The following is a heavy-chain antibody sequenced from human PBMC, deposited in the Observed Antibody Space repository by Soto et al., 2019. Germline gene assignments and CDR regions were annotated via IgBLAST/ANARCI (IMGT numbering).Heavy chain of an antibody. CDR1: GYTFTSYG. CDR2: ISVYTGNT. V-gene: IGHV1-18*04. Sequence: EASVKVSCKGPGYTFTSYGINWVRQAPGQGLEWMGWISVYTGNTNYAQNLQGRVTMTTDTSTSTAYMELRRLSSDDTAVYYCARDDFYRSSTNCLYYFDYWGQGTTVTVYS. J-gene: IGHJ4*02. D-gene: IGHD2-2*01. CDR3: ARDDFYRSSTNCLYYFDY.